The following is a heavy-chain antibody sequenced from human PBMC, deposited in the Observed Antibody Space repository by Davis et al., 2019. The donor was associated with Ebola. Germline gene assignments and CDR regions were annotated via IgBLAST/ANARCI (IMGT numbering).Heavy chain of an antibody. CDR3: ARHYGSGSYLSLDWFDP. V-gene: IGHV4-34*01. J-gene: IGHJ5*02. D-gene: IGHD3-10*01. Sequence: PSETLSLTCAVYGGSSSGYYWSWIRQPPGKGLEWIGEINHSGSTNYNPSLKSRVTISEDTSKNQFSLKLTSVTAADTAVYYCARHYGSGSYLSLDWFDPWGQGTLVTVSS. CDR2: INHSGST. CDR1: GGSSSGYY.